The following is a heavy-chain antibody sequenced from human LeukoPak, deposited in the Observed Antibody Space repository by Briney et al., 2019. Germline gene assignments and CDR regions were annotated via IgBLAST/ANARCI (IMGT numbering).Heavy chain of an antibody. CDR3: ARWLCPHSSGCAPPLY. V-gene: IGHV1-69*04. J-gene: IGHJ4*02. CDR1: GGTFSSYA. Sequence: SVKVSCKASGGTFSSYAISWVRQAPGQGLEWMGRIIPILGIANYAQKFQGRVTITADKSTSTAYMELSSLRSEDTAVYYCARWLCPHSSGCAPPLYWGQGTLVTVSS. CDR2: IIPILGIA. D-gene: IGHD3-22*01.